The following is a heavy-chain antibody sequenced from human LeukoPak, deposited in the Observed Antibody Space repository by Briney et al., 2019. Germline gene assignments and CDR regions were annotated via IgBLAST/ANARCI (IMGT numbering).Heavy chain of an antibody. CDR1: GYSFTSYW. J-gene: IGHJ1*01. D-gene: IGHD3-22*01. Sequence: ESLKISCEGSGYSFTSYWISWVRQMPGKGLEWMGIIYPGDSDTKYSPSFQGRVTISADKSISTAYLQWNSLKASDTAMYYCARAPDNNGYYYFLQHWGQGALVTVSS. V-gene: IGHV5-51*01. CDR2: IYPGDSDT. CDR3: ARAPDNNGYYYFLQH.